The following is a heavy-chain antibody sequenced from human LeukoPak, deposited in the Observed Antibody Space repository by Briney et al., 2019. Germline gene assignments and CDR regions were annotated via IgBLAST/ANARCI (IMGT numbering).Heavy chain of an antibody. CDR2: IYHSGST. D-gene: IGHD3-3*01. CDR1: GYSISSGYY. V-gene: IGHV4-38-2*02. J-gene: IGHJ3*02. CDR3: ARAFRGIFGVFEAFDI. Sequence: SETLSLTCTVSGYSISSGYYWGWIRQPPGKGLEWIGSIYHSGSTYYNPSLKSRVTISVDTSKNQFSLKLSSVTAADTAVYYCARAFRGIFGVFEAFDIWGQGTMVTVSS.